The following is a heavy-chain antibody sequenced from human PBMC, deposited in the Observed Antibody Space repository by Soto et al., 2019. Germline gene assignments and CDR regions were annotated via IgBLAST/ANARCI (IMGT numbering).Heavy chain of an antibody. J-gene: IGHJ6*02. CDR1: GFTFDDYT. CDR2: ISWDGGST. CDR3: AKGHLTTPVNYYGMDV. Sequence: PGGSLRLSCAASGFTFDDYTMHWVRQAPGKGLEWVSLISWDGGSTYYADSVKGRFTISRDNSKNSLYLQMNSLRTEDTALYYCAKGHLTTPVNYYGMDVWGQGATVTV. V-gene: IGHV3-43*01. D-gene: IGHD4-17*01.